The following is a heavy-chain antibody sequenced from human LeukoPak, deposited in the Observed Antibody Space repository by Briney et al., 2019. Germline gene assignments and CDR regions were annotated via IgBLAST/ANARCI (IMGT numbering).Heavy chain of an antibody. CDR3: ARVLGSGSYYNPPGY. V-gene: IGHV3-30*04. J-gene: IGHJ4*02. D-gene: IGHD3-10*01. CDR1: GFTFSSYA. CDR2: ISYDGSNK. Sequence: PAGSLRLSCAASGFTFSSYAMHWVRQAPGKGLEWVAVISYDGSNKYYADSVKGRFTISRDNSKNTLYLQMNSLRAEDTAVYYCARVLGSGSYYNPPGYWGQGTLVTVSS.